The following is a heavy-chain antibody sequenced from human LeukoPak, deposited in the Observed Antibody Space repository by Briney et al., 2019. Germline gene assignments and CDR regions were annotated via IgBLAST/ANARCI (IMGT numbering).Heavy chain of an antibody. CDR3: ARSWTIEGAGSKYYFDY. CDR2: ISQGT. CDR1: GFTFSDYA. Sequence: GGSLRLSCAASGFTFSDYAMNWVRQAPGKGLEWVSSISQGTYYSDSVRGRFTISRDNSKNTLYLQMNSLRVEDTAVYYCARSWTIEGAGSKYYFDYWGQGTLATVSS. D-gene: IGHD6-19*01. J-gene: IGHJ4*02. V-gene: IGHV3-23*01.